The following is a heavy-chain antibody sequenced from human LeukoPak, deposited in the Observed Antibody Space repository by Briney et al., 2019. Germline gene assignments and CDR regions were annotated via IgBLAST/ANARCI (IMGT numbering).Heavy chain of an antibody. CDR3: AKENTRDGYRHFHK. Sequence: PGGSLRLSCAASGFRFSDYGVQWVRQASGKGLEWVACIRYDENTKYYVDSVKGRFTVSRDNSKNTLYLQMDRLRADDTAVYYCAKENTRDGYRHFHKWGQGTLVTVSS. D-gene: IGHD5-24*01. CDR1: GFRFSDYG. V-gene: IGHV3-30*02. J-gene: IGHJ4*02. CDR2: IRYDENTK.